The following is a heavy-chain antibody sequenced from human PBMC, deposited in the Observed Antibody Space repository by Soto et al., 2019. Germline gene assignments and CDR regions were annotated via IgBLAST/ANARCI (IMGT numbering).Heavy chain of an antibody. V-gene: IGHV1-2*02. CDR2: INPQTGGT. CDR1: GYTFTGYY. D-gene: IGHD2-2*01. Sequence: ASVKVSCKASGYTFTGYYIHWVREAPGQGLEWMGWINPQTGGTSYAQKFQGRVTLSRDTSINTAYLELSRLRFDDAAVYSCARERYQVISDGMDVWGQGTTVTVSS. CDR3: ARERYQVISDGMDV. J-gene: IGHJ6*02.